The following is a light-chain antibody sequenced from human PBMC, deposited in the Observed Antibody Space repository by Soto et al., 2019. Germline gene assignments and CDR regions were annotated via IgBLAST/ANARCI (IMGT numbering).Light chain of an antibody. CDR3: NSYTSTTALEV. CDR2: EVS. V-gene: IGLV2-14*01. Sequence: QSVLTQPASVSGSPGQSITISCTGTSSDVGAYNSVSWYRQRPGKAPKLLIYEVSNRPSGVSDRFSGSKSGSTASLTISGLQAEDEADYYCNSYTSTTALEVFGGGTKVTVL. J-gene: IGLJ2*01. CDR1: SSDVGAYNS.